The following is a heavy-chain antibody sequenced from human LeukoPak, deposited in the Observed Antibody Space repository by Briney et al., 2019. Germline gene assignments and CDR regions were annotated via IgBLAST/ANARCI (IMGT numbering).Heavy chain of an antibody. CDR1: GYTFTGYY. J-gene: IGHJ4*02. CDR2: INPNSDGT. V-gene: IGHV1-2*02. D-gene: IGHD6-13*01. CDR3: ARDYSRTSIDY. Sequence: ASVKVSCKASGYTFTGYYIHWVRQAPGQGLEWMGWINPNSDGTNYAQKFQGRVTMTRDTSISTAYMELSRLRSDDTAVYYCARDYSRTSIDYWGQETLVTVSS.